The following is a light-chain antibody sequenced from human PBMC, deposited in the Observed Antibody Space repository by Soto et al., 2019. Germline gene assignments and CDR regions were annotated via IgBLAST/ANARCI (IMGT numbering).Light chain of an antibody. V-gene: IGKV3-15*01. CDR1: QSVSSN. Sequence: LSLSPGTVSLCPRDRATLSCRASQSVSSNLAWYQQKPGQAPRLLIYGASTRATGIPARFSGSGSGTEFTLTISSLQSEDFAVYYCQQYNNWPRTFGQGTKADIK. J-gene: IGKJ1*01. CDR2: GAS. CDR3: QQYNNWPRT.